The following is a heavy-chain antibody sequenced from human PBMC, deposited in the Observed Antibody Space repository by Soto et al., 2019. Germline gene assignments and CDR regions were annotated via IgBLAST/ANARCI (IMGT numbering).Heavy chain of an antibody. CDR1: GVSFGSYA. V-gene: IGHV3-23*01. D-gene: IGHD3-10*01. CDR2: ISGSDGKT. Sequence: GGSLRLSCAASGVSFGSYALSWVRQAPGKGLEWVSTISGSDGKTFYADSVKGRFSISRDTSQSTLYLQMNSLRADDTAMNYCAPWSYIDSWGQGTRVTVSS. CDR3: APWSYIDS. J-gene: IGHJ1*01.